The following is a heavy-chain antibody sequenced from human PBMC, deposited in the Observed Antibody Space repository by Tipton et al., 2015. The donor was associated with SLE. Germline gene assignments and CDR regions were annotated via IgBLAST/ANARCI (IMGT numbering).Heavy chain of an antibody. D-gene: IGHD3-3*01. CDR2: IYPTDSDI. CDR3: ARVRADFGVVIIYEY. V-gene: IGHV5-51*03. Sequence: QLVQSGAEVKKPGESLKVSCQGSGYTFSSYWIVWVRQRPGKGLEWMGIIYPTDSDIIYSPSFQGQVTISADESTSTAYLQLSSLKAADTAMYYCARVRADFGVVIIYEYWCQGTLVTVSS. CDR1: GYTFSSYW. J-gene: IGHJ4*02.